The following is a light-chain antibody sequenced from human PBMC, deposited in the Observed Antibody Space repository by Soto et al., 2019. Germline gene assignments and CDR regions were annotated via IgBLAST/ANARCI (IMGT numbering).Light chain of an antibody. V-gene: IGKV1-27*01. CDR2: AAS. J-gene: IGKJ4*01. CDR3: QKYNSSPLT. CDR1: QDIVNF. Sequence: DIQMTQSPSSLSASVGDRVTITCRASQDIVNFLAWFQQKPGEVPKLLIYAASTLESGVPSRFSGSGSGTDFTLTISSLQPEDVGTYFCQKYNSSPLTFGGGTKVDIK.